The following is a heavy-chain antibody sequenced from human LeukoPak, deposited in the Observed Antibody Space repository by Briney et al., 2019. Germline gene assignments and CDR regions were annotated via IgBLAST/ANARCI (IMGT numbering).Heavy chain of an antibody. V-gene: IGHV4-39*01. Sequence: SETLSLTCTVSGGSISSSSYYWGWIRQPPGKGLEWIGSIYYSGSTYYNPSLKSRVTISVDTSKNQFSLKLSSVTAADTAVYYCARGKQWLVPYNWFDPWGQGTLVTVSS. D-gene: IGHD6-19*01. CDR1: GGSISSSSYY. CDR3: ARGKQWLVPYNWFDP. CDR2: IYYSGST. J-gene: IGHJ5*02.